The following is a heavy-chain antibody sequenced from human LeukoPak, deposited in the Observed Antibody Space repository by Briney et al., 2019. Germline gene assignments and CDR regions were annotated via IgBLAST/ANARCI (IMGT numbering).Heavy chain of an antibody. Sequence: GGSLRLSCAASGFTFSSYAMHWVRQAPGKGLEWVAVISYDGSNKYYADSVKGRFTISRDNSKNTLYLQMNSLRAEDTAVYYCARARYGGYCSSTSCPPGYFQHWGQGTLVTVSS. CDR3: ARARYGGYCSSTSCPPGYFQH. CDR1: GFTFSSYA. CDR2: ISYDGSNK. D-gene: IGHD2-2*01. J-gene: IGHJ1*01. V-gene: IGHV3-30-3*01.